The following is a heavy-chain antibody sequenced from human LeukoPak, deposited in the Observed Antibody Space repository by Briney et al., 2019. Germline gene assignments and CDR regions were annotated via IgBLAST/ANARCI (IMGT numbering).Heavy chain of an antibody. CDR2: ITASSSYI. D-gene: IGHD4-23*01. CDR3: ARIYGGNSGGFDY. J-gene: IGHJ4*02. CDR1: GFTFSTYS. V-gene: IGHV3-21*01. Sequence: GGSLRLSCAVSGFTFSTYSMTWVRQAPGQGLEWVSSITASSSYIYYADSVKGQFTISRDNAKNSLYLQMSSLRAEDTAVYYCARIYGGNSGGFDYWGQGALVTVSS.